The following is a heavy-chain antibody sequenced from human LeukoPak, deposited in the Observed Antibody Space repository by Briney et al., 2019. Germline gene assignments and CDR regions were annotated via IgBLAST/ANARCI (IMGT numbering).Heavy chain of an antibody. D-gene: IGHD5-24*01. CDR3: ARGGDGYNHFDY. V-gene: IGHV1-2*02. J-gene: IGHJ4*02. Sequence: ASVKVSCKASGYTFTGYYMHWVRQAPGQGLEWMGWINANSGDTNYAQKFQGRVTMTRDTSISTAYLELSRLRSDDTAVYYCARGGDGYNHFDYWGQGTLVTVSA. CDR2: INANSGDT. CDR1: GYTFTGYY.